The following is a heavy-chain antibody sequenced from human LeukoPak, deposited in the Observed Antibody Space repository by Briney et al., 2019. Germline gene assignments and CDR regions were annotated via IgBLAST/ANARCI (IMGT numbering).Heavy chain of an antibody. CDR1: GFTVSSNY. V-gene: IGHV3-66*01. CDR2: IYSGGST. J-gene: IGHJ3*02. D-gene: IGHD6-25*01. Sequence: AGGSLRLSCAASGFTVSSNYMSWVRLAPGKGLEWVSVIYSGGSTYYADSVKGRFTISRDNSKNTLYLQMNSLRAEDTAVYYCARESAIAEATDAFDIWGQGTMVTVSS. CDR3: ARESAIAEATDAFDI.